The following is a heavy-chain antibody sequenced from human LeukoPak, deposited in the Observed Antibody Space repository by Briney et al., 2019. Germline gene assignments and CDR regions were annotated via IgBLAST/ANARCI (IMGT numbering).Heavy chain of an antibody. D-gene: IGHD3-10*01. J-gene: IGHJ4*02. CDR1: GGSITSHY. CDR3: ARSAGGVD. CDR2: IHYSGST. V-gene: IGHV4-59*11. Sequence: SETLSLTCTVSGGSITSHYWSWIRQPPGKGLEWIGYIHYSGSTNYSPSLKSRVTISIDASKNRFSLKLSSVTAADTAVYYCARSAGGVDWGQGTLVTVSS.